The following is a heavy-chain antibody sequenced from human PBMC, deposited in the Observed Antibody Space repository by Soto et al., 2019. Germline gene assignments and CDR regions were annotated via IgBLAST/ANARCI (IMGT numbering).Heavy chain of an antibody. J-gene: IGHJ3*02. CDR2: ISGSGGST. D-gene: IGHD2-15*01. V-gene: IGHV3-23*01. Sequence: EVQLLESGGGLVQPGGSLRLSCAASGFTFSSYAMSWVRQAPGKGLEWVSAISGSGGSTYYADSVKSRFTISRDNSKNTLYLQMNSLRAEDTAVYYCAKDLIDCSGGSCYSMAFDIWGQGTMVTVSS. CDR1: GFTFSSYA. CDR3: AKDLIDCSGGSCYSMAFDI.